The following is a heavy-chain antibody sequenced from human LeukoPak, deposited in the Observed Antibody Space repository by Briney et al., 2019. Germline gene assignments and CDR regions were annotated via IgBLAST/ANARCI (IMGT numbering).Heavy chain of an antibody. CDR3: ARGDDHDGYSYGFAYYYYMDV. CDR2: INTNTGNP. D-gene: IGHD5-18*01. J-gene: IGHJ6*03. CDR1: GYTFTSYA. Sequence: ASVKVSCKASGYTFTSYAMNWVRQAPGQGFEWMGWINTNTGNPTYAQGFTGRFVFSLDTSVSTAYLQISSLKAEDTAVYYCARGDDHDGYSYGFAYYYYMDVWGKGTTVTVSS. V-gene: IGHV7-4-1*02.